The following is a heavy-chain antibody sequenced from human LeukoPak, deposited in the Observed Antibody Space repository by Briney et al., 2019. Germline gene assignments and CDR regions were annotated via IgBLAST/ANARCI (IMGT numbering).Heavy chain of an antibody. V-gene: IGHV4-59*08. D-gene: IGHD6-13*01. Sequence: SETLSLTCTVSGDSINAYYWGWIRQPPGKGLEWIGYIYFSGTTKYNPSLESRVTISVDTSKNQFSLKLSSVTAADTAVYYCARRRAEGGSNGHYSWFDPWGQGILVTVSS. CDR3: ARRRAEGGSNGHYSWFDP. CDR2: IYFSGTT. CDR1: GDSINAYY. J-gene: IGHJ5*02.